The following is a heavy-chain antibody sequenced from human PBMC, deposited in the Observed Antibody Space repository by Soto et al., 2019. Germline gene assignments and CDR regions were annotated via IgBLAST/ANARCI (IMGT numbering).Heavy chain of an antibody. CDR3: ARVSGTITIFGVLIPPHWYFDL. V-gene: IGHV3-23*01. CDR2: ISDRGGAT. CDR1: GFSFSGYA. D-gene: IGHD3-3*01. Sequence: GGSLGLACAASGFSFSGYAMSWVRQAPGKGLDWVSAISDRGGATHYADSVKGRFTVSRDDSKNTLYLQMNSLRAEDTAIYYCARVSGTITIFGVLIPPHWYFDLWGRGSLVTVSS. J-gene: IGHJ2*01.